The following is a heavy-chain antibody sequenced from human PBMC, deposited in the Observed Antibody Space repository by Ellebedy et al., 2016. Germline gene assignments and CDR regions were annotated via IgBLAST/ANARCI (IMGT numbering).Heavy chain of an antibody. CDR3: ARESPSSGWYPPLSYYYYGMDV. CDR1: GGSFSGYY. V-gene: IGHV4-34*01. D-gene: IGHD6-19*01. Sequence: SETLSLTCAVYGGSFSGYYWSWIRQSPGTGLEWIGNIHSSGTSYYNPSLKSRVTISVDTSENQFSLNLTSVTTADTAVYYCARESPSSGWYPPLSYYYYGMDVWGQGTTVTVSS. CDR2: IHSSGTS. J-gene: IGHJ6*02.